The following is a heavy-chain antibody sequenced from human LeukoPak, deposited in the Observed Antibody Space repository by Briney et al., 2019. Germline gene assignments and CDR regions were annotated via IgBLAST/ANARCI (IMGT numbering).Heavy chain of an antibody. CDR3: ARDLEVEGIGPTL. CDR2: ISRSSSYI. D-gene: IGHD2-15*01. V-gene: IGHV3-21*01. J-gene: IGHJ4*02. Sequence: GESLRLSCAASGFTFSDYFMNWVRQAPGKGLEWVSSISRSSSYIYYADSVKGRFTISRDNAKNSLYLQMNRLRAEDTAVYYCARDLEVEGIGPTLWGQGTLVTVSS. CDR1: GFTFSDYF.